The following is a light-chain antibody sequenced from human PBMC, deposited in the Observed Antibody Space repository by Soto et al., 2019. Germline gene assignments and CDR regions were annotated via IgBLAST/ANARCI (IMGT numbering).Light chain of an antibody. CDR1: SSDVGGYNY. Sequence: QSFMPHHTSLSGSPGQSITISCTGTSSDVGGYNYVSWYQQHPGKAPKLMIYEVSNRPSGVSNRFSGSKSGNTASLTIFGLQAEDEADYYCNSHTSSSTRPYVFGTGTKVTVL. V-gene: IGLV2-14*01. J-gene: IGLJ1*01. CDR2: EVS. CDR3: NSHTSSSTRPYV.